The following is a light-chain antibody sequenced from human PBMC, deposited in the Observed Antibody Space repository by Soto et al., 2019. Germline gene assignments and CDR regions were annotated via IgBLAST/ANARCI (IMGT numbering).Light chain of an antibody. Sequence: QSVLPQPPSVSAAPGQRVTISCSGSSSNIGNNDISWYQQLPGTAPKLLIYDINERPSGIPDRFSGSKSGTSATLGGTGLQTGDEADYYCATWDNSLSAVVFGGGTKVTVL. V-gene: IGLV1-51*01. CDR3: ATWDNSLSAVV. CDR2: DIN. J-gene: IGLJ2*01. CDR1: SSNIGNND.